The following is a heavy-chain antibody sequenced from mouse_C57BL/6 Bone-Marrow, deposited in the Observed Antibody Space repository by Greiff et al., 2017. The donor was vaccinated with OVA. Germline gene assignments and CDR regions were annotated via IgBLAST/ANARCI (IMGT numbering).Heavy chain of an antibody. CDR3: ERSRYYGSSYFDY. J-gene: IGHJ2*01. CDR1: GYTFTDYN. D-gene: IGHD1-1*01. CDR2: INPNNGGT. Sequence: EVQLQQSGPELVKPGASVKIPCKASGYTFTDYNMDWVKQSHGKSLEWIGDINPNNGGTIYNQKFKGKATLTVDKSSSTAYMELRSLTSEDTAVYYCERSRYYGSSYFDYWGQGTTLTVSS. V-gene: IGHV1-18*01.